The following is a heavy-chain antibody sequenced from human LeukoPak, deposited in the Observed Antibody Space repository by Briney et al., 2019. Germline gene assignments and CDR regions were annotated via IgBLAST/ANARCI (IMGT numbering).Heavy chain of an antibody. J-gene: IGHJ5*02. Sequence: GSLRLSCAASGFTFSSYAMTWVRQAPGKGLQWVSVITGGGGSTYYADSVKGRFTISRDNSKSTLYLQMSSLRADDTAVYYCAKGRAGSSREYFAWFDPWGQGTLVTVSS. CDR1: GFTFSSYA. CDR3: AKGRAGSSREYFAWFDP. CDR2: ITGGGGST. V-gene: IGHV3-23*01. D-gene: IGHD3-9*01.